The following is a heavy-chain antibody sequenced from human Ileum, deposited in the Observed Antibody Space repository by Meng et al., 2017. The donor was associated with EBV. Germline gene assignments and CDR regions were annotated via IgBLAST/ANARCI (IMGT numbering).Heavy chain of an antibody. Sequence: QEQHQQWGAGLLKPSETLSLTCGVYGGSVNGYYWTWIRQPPGKGLEWIGEINHSGSTNYNPSLKSRVIISVDTSKNQFSLNLSSVTAADTAVYYCARGVYGPTTRGREYFIHWGRGTLVTVSS. CDR2: INHSGST. CDR1: GGSVNGYY. CDR3: ARGVYGPTTRGREYFIH. V-gene: IGHV4-34*01. J-gene: IGHJ1*01. D-gene: IGHD2-8*01.